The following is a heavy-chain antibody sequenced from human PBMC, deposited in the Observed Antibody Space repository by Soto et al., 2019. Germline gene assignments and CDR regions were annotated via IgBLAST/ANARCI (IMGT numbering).Heavy chain of an antibody. D-gene: IGHD3-22*01. CDR3: ARERVDYDSNWFDP. V-gene: IGHV4-31*03. J-gene: IGHJ5*02. CDR1: GGSISSGGYY. Sequence: NPSETLSLTCTVSGGSISSGGYYWSWIRQHPGKGLEWIGYIYYGGSTYYNPSLKSRVTISVDTSKNQFSLKLSSVTAADTAVYYCARERVDYDSNWFDPWGQGTLVTVSS. CDR2: IYYGGST.